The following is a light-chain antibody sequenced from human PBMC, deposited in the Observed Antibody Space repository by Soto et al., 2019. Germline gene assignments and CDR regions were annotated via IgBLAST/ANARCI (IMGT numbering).Light chain of an antibody. Sequence: DIQMTQSPSSLSAAVGDRVTITCRASQTISTYLNWYQQKPGKAPQLLIYTASSLQIGVPSRFSGSGSGTDFTLTISSLQLEDFATYYCQQSYTTPYTFGQGTNLEIK. CDR2: TAS. CDR3: QQSYTTPYT. CDR1: QTISTY. V-gene: IGKV1-39*01. J-gene: IGKJ2*01.